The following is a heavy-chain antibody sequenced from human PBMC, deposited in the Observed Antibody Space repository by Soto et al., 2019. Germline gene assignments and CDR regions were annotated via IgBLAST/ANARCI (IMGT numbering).Heavy chain of an antibody. V-gene: IGHV4-59*01. CDR3: ARGAPTKKFDY. J-gene: IGHJ4*02. CDR1: GGSISSYY. D-gene: IGHD2-2*01. CDR2: IYYSGST. Sequence: LSLTCTVSGGSISSYYWSWIRQPPGKGLEWIGYIYYSGSTNYNPSLKSRVTISVDTSQNQFSLKLSSVTAADTAVYYCARGAPTKKFDYWGQGTLVTVYS.